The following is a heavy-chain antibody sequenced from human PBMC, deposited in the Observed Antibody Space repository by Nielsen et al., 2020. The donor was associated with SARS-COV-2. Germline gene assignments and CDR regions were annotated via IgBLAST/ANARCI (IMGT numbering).Heavy chain of an antibody. CDR3: ARHWREGATFYWFFDL. V-gene: IGHV3-23*03. Sequence: GESLKISCAASGFTFSSYWMSWVRQAPGKGLEWVSLIYGSGSSSYYADSVKGRFTISRDNSKKTLYLQMTSLRPEDTAVYYCARHWREGATFYWFFDLWGRGTLVTVSS. J-gene: IGHJ2*01. CDR1: GFTFSSYW. D-gene: IGHD1-26*01. CDR2: IYGSGSSS.